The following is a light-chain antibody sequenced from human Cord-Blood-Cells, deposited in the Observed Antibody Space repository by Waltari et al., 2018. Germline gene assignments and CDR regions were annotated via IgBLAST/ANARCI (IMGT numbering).Light chain of an antibody. J-gene: IGLJ2*01. CDR3: AAWDDSLSAVV. Sequence: QSVLTQPPSASGTPGQRVTISCSGRSSNIGSNYVYWYQQLPGQAPKLTIYRHNQRPSGVPDRFSGSKSGTSASLAISGLRSEDEADYYCAAWDDSLSAVVFCGGTKLTVL. CDR2: RHN. V-gene: IGLV1-47*01. CDR1: SSNIGSNY.